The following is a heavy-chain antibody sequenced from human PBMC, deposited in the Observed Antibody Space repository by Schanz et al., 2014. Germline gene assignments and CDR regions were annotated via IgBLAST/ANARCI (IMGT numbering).Heavy chain of an antibody. D-gene: IGHD1-1*01. CDR1: GFPFSDYF. Sequence: VQLVQSGGGLVQPGGSLRLSCTASGFPFSDYFMAWIRQAPGKGLEWVSYISSSSSTRYYADSVKGRFTISRDNSKNLLYLQMNSLRAEDTAVYYCTRDVRLDRRGNWFDPWGQGTLVTVSS. J-gene: IGHJ5*02. V-gene: IGHV3-11*01. CDR2: ISSSSSTR. CDR3: TRDVRLDRRGNWFDP.